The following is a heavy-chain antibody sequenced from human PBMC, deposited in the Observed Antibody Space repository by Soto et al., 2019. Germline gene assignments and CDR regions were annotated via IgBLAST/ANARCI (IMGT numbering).Heavy chain of an antibody. D-gene: IGHD6-13*01. J-gene: IGHJ4*02. CDR3: TRGAAGFDY. V-gene: IGHV3-30-3*01. Sequence: GGSLRLSCAASGFTFSSYAMHWVRQAPGKGLEWVAVISYDGSNKYYADSVKGRFTISRDNSKNTLYLQMNSLRAGDTAVYYCTRGAAGFDYWGQGTLVTVSS. CDR1: GFTFSSYA. CDR2: ISYDGSNK.